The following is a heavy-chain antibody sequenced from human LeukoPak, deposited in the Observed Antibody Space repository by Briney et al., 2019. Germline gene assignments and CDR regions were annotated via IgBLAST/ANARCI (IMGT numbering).Heavy chain of an antibody. D-gene: IGHD3-22*01. J-gene: IGHJ6*03. CDR1: GGSISSSSYY. CDR3: ARDAYYDSSGYYLPPPYYYYYMDV. Sequence: PSETLSLTCTVSGGSISSSSYYWGWIRLPPGKGLEWIGSIYYSGSTYYNPSLKSRVTISVDTSKNQFSLKLSSMTAADTAVYYCARDAYYDSSGYYLPPPYYYYYMDVWGKGTTVTVSS. CDR2: IYYSGST. V-gene: IGHV4-39*07.